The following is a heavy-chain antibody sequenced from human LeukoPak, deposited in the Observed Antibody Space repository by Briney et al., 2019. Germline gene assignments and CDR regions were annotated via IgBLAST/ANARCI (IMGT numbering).Heavy chain of an antibody. D-gene: IGHD6-19*01. CDR1: GGSFSGYY. CDR3: ARGGVQWNWFDP. V-gene: IGHV4-34*01. J-gene: IGHJ5*02. CDR2: INHSGST. Sequence: PSETLSLTCAVYGGSFSGYYWSWIRQPPGKGLEWIGEINHSGSTNYNPSLKSRVTISVDTSKNQFSLKLSSVTAADTAVYYCARGGVQWNWFDPWGQGTPVTVSS.